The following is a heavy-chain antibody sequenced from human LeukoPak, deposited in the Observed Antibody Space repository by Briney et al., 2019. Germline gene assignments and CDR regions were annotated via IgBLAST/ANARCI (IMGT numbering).Heavy chain of an antibody. J-gene: IGHJ3*02. CDR2: INHSGST. Sequence: SETLSLTRAVYGGSFSGYYWSWIRQPPGKGLEWIGEINHSGSTNYNPSLKSRVTISVDTSKNQFSLKLSSVTAADTAVYYCASQAEMAFDIWGQGTMVTVSS. D-gene: IGHD1-14*01. CDR3: ASQAEMAFDI. CDR1: GGSFSGYY. V-gene: IGHV4-34*01.